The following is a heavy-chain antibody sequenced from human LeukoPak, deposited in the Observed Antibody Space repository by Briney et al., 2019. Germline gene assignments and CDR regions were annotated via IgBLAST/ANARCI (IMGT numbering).Heavy chain of an antibody. CDR3: ARGGEKLLWFGELLYRWYFDY. CDR1: GGSISSGGYY. V-gene: IGHV4-30-4*08. CDR2: IYYSGST. D-gene: IGHD3-10*01. J-gene: IGHJ4*02. Sequence: SQTLSLTCTVSGGSISSGGYYWSWIRQHPGKGLEWIGYIYYSGSTYYNPSLKSRVTISVDTSKNQFSLKLSSVTAADTAVYYCARGGEKLLWFGELLYRWYFDYWGQGTLVTVSS.